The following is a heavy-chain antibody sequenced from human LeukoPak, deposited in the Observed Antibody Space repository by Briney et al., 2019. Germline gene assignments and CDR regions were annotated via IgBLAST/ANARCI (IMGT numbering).Heavy chain of an antibody. CDR3: AKMYYYDSSGYRNYYFDD. Sequence: GGSLRLSCAASGFTFSSYAMSWVRQAPGKGLEWVSAISGSGGSTYYADSVKGRFTISRENSKNTLYLQMNSLRAEDTAVYYCAKMYYYDSSGYRNYYFDDWGQGTLVTVSS. D-gene: IGHD3-22*01. V-gene: IGHV3-23*01. J-gene: IGHJ4*02. CDR2: ISGSGGST. CDR1: GFTFSSYA.